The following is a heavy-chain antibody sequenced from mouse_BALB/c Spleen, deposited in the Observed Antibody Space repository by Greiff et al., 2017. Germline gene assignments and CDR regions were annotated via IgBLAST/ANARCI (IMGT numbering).Heavy chain of an antibody. CDR2: INPNNGGT. CDR1: DYN. Sequence: DYNMDWVKQSHGKSLEWIGDINPNNGGTIYNQKFKGKATLTVDKSSSTAYMELRSLTSEDTAVYYCARWADDGYYVPFAYWGQGTLVTVSA. D-gene: IGHD2-3*01. CDR3: ARWADDGYYVPFAY. J-gene: IGHJ3*01. V-gene: IGHV1-18*01.